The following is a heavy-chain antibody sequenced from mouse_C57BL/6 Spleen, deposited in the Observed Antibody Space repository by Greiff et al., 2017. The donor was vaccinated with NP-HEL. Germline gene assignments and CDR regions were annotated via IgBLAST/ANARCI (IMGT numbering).Heavy chain of an antibody. V-gene: IGHV5-9*01. CDR1: GFTFSSYT. CDR3: ARHGYHWYFDV. J-gene: IGHJ1*03. Sequence: EVKLVESGGGLVKPGGSLKLSCAASGFTFSSYTMSWVRQTPEKRLEWVATISGGGGNTYYPDSVKGRFTISRDNAKNTLYLQMSSLRSEDTALYYCARHGYHWYFDVWGTGTTVTVSS. CDR2: ISGGGGNT. D-gene: IGHD2-2*01.